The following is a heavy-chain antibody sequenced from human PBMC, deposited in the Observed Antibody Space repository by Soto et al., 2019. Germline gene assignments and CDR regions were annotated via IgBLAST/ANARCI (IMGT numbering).Heavy chain of an antibody. CDR2: INSGSTSV. D-gene: IGHD2-2*01. Sequence: EVQLVESGGGLVQPGGSLRLSCVASGFMFNSYSMNWVRQAPGKGLEWISYINSGSTSVLYADSVKGRFTISRDNARNSRYLQMNSLRAEDTAVYYCASSTSPDAYWGQGTLVTVSS. V-gene: IGHV3-48*01. J-gene: IGHJ4*02. CDR3: ASSTSPDAY. CDR1: GFMFNSYS.